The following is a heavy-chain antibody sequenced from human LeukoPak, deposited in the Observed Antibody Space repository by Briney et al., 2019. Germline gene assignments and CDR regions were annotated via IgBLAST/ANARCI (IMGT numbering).Heavy chain of an antibody. CDR3: ARGGVYSSGSYYLYYFDY. V-gene: IGHV3-30-3*01. Sequence: GGSLRLSCVASGFTFSSYAMHWVRQAPGKGLEWVALISYDGSKKYYADSVKGRFTISRDNSKNTLYLQMNSLRAEDTAVYYCARGGVYSSGSYYLYYFDYWGQGTLVTVSS. J-gene: IGHJ4*02. CDR2: ISYDGSKK. CDR1: GFTFSSYA. D-gene: IGHD6-19*01.